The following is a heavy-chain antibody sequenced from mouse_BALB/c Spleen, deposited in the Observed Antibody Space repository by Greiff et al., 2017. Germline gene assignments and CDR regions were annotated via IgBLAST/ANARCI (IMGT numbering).Heavy chain of an antibody. J-gene: IGHJ2*01. D-gene: IGHD1-1*01. Sequence: EVKVVESGGGLVKLGGSLKLSCAASGFTFSSYYMSWVRQTPEKRLELVAAINSNGGSTYYPDTVKGRFTISRDNAKNTLYLQMSSLKSEDTALYYCARLTTVVSYYFDYWGQGTTLSLL. CDR2: INSNGGST. CDR1: GFTFSSYY. CDR3: ARLTTVVSYYFDY. V-gene: IGHV5-6-2*01.